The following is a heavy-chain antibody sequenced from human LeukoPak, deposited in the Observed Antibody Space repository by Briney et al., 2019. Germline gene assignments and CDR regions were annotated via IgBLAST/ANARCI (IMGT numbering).Heavy chain of an antibody. J-gene: IGHJ4*02. CDR1: GFTFSSYS. CDR2: ISSSSSYT. D-gene: IGHD6-19*01. CDR3: ARSAAYSSDSRRTPDDY. Sequence: GGSLRLSCAASGFTFSSYSMNWVRQAPGKGLDWVSSISSSSSYTYYADSVKGRFTISRDNAKNSLYLQMNSLRAEDTAVYYCARSAAYSSDSRRTPDDYWGQGTLVTVSS. V-gene: IGHV3-21*01.